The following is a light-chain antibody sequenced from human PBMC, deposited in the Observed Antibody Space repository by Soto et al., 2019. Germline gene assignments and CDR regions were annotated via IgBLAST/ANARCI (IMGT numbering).Light chain of an antibody. V-gene: IGKV3-15*01. Sequence: EIVMTQSPATLSVSPGERATLSCWASQSVRSNLAWYQQKPGQTPRLLIYGASTRATGIPARFSGSGSGTQFTLTISSLQSEDFAVYYCQQYNNWPITFGQGTRLEIK. J-gene: IGKJ5*01. CDR1: QSVRSN. CDR3: QQYNNWPIT. CDR2: GAS.